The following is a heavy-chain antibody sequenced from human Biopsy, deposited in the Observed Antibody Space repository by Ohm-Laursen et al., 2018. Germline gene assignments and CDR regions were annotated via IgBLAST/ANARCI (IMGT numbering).Heavy chain of an antibody. V-gene: IGHV4-61*01. CDR3: ARGMRSSGWPCFDS. J-gene: IGHJ4*02. CDR2: IYDRGSNA. D-gene: IGHD6-19*01. Sequence: SETLSLTCTVSGDSVSSGSFYWTWIRQPQGQGLEYIGYIYDRGSNANYNPSLESRVTMSVDKPKNQFSLKLSSVTAADTAIYYCARGMRSSGWPCFDSWGQGTLVTVSS. CDR1: GDSVSSGSFY.